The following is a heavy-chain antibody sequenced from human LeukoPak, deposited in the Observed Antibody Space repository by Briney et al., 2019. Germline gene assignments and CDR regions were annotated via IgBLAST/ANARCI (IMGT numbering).Heavy chain of an antibody. J-gene: IGHJ4*02. CDR1: GYSISRGYY. D-gene: IGHD3-10*01. V-gene: IGHV4-38-2*01. CDR3: ASTYCYGAGSYSDFDY. Sequence: LSLTCAASGYSISRGYYWGWIRQPPGKGLEWVGTIYHNGSTYYNTCLKSRVTISVDTSKNQFSLKLSSVTAADTAVYYCASTYCYGAGSYSDFDYWGQGTLVTVSS. CDR2: IYHNGST.